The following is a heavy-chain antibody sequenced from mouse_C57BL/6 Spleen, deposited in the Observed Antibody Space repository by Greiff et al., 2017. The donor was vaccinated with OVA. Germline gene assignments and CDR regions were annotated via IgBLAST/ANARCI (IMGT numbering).Heavy chain of an antibody. J-gene: IGHJ2*01. V-gene: IGHV14-4*01. CDR2: IDPENGDT. Sequence: VQLPPSGAELVRPGASVKLSCTASGFNIKDDYMHWVKQRPEQGLEWIGWIDPENGDTEYASKFQGKATITADTSSNTAYLQLSSLTSEDTAVYYCTTSYSDYWGQGTTLTVSS. CDR1: GFNIKDDY. CDR3: TTSYSDY.